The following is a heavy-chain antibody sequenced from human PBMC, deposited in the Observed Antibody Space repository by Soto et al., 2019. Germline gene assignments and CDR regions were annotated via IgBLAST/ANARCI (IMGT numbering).Heavy chain of an antibody. Sequence: SGATLVNPTQTLTLTCTFSGFSLSTRDVGVGWIRQPPGKALEWLGVIYWDGDKRYSPSLKSRLTITEDTSKNQVVLRMTKMDPVDTATYFCAHCRGGVASFWGQ. V-gene: IGHV2-5*02. CDR3: AHCRGGVASF. CDR1: GFSLSTRDVG. J-gene: IGHJ1*01. D-gene: IGHD3-16*01. CDR2: IYWDGDK.